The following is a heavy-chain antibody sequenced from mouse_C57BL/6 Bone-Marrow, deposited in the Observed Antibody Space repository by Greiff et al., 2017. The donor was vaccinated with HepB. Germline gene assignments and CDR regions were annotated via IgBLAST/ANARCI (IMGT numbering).Heavy chain of an antibody. CDR2: IHPNSGST. CDR3: AREGDLLGDAMDY. Sequence: QVQLQQPGAELVKPGASVKLSCKASGYTFTSYWMHWVKQRPGQGLEWIGMIHPNSGSTNYNEKFKSKATLTVDKSSSTAYMQLSSLTSEDSAVYYCAREGDLLGDAMDYWGQGTSVTVSS. V-gene: IGHV1-64*01. J-gene: IGHJ4*01. CDR1: GYTFTSYW. D-gene: IGHD2-10*01.